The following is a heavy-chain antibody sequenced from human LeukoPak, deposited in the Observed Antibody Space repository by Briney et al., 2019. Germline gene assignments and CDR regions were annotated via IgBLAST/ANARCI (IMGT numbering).Heavy chain of an antibody. J-gene: IGHJ4*02. V-gene: IGHV4-59*08. CDR2: IYYSGST. Sequence: SETLSLTCTVSGGSISSYYWSWIRQPQGKGLEWIGYIYYSGSTNYNPSLKSRVTISVDTSKNQFSLKLSSVTAADTAVYYCARALGYSYGAYYFDYWGQGTLVTVSS. CDR3: ARALGYSYGAYYFDY. D-gene: IGHD5-18*01. CDR1: GGSISSYY.